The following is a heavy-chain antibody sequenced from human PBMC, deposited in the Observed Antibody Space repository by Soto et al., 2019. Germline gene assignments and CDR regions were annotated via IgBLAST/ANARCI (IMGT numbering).Heavy chain of an antibody. V-gene: IGHV4-31*03. J-gene: IGHJ5*02. CDR1: GGSINSGGYF. CDR2: IYYSGTT. D-gene: IGHD3-9*01. Sequence: QVQLQESGPGLVRPSEPLSLTCSVSGGSINSGGYFWSWIRQHPGKGLEWIGYIYYSGTTYYTPPLTSRVNISIDSSKNQFSLKLTSVTAADTAVYYCARFLTGYRFDTWGQGTLVTVSS. CDR3: ARFLTGYRFDT.